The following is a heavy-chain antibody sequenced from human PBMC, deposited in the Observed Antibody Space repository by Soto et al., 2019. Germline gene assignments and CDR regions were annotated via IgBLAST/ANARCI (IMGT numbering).Heavy chain of an antibody. CDR3: ARGPNTAVAGRFDY. D-gene: IGHD6-19*01. CDR2: ITGGSTI. Sequence: GGSLRLSCAASGFTFSSYSMNWVRQAPGKGLECVSYITGGSTIYYADSVKGRFTVSRDNAENSLYLQMNSLRDEDTAVYYCARGPNTAVAGRFDYWGQGTLVTVSS. CDR1: GFTFSSYS. V-gene: IGHV3-48*02. J-gene: IGHJ4*02.